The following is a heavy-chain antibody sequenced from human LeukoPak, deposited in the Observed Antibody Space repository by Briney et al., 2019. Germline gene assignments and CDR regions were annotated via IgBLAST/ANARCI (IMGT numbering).Heavy chain of an antibody. CDR3: ARELAGHYYGSGSSFDY. CDR1: GFTFSSYW. D-gene: IGHD3-10*01. J-gene: IGHJ4*02. V-gene: IGHV3-7*01. CDR2: IKQDGSEK. Sequence: GGSLRLSCAASGFTFSSYWMSWVRQAPGKGLEWVANIKQDGSEKYYVDSVKGRFTISRDNAKNSLYLQMNSLKAEDTAVYYCARELAGHYYGSGSSFDYWGQGTLVTVSS.